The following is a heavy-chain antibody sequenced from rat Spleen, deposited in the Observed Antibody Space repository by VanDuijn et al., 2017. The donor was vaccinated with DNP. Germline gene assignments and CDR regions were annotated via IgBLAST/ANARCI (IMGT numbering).Heavy chain of an antibody. D-gene: IGHD5-1*01. CDR3: AGQGANLPFDY. CDR2: IFTSCNRA. V-gene: IGHV5-7*01. CDR1: GFTFSNYY. Sequence: EVQLVESGGGLVQPGRSLKLSCAASGFTFSNYYMAWVRQAPKRGLEWVATIFTSCNRAFYTVSVEGRFTISRNNAKSLLYLQMNSLKSEDTATYYCAGQGANLPFDYWGQGVVVTVSS. J-gene: IGHJ2*01.